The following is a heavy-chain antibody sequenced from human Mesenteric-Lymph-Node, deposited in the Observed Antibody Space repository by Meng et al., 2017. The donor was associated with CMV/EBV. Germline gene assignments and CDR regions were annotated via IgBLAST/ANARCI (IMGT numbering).Heavy chain of an antibody. CDR3: ARDRDYGSGSPGGV. Sequence: ASGFTFSSYAMHWVRQAPGKGLEWVAVISYDGSNKYYADSVKGRFTISRDNSKNTLYLQMNSLRAEDTAVYYCARDRDYGSGSPGGVWGQGTLVTVSS. CDR2: ISYDGSNK. CDR1: GFTFSSYA. J-gene: IGHJ4*02. D-gene: IGHD3-10*01. V-gene: IGHV3-30-3*01.